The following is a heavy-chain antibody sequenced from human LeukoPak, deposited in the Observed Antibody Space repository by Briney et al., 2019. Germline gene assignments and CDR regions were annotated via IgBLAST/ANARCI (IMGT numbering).Heavy chain of an antibody. Sequence: ASVKVSCKASGYTFTSYGISWVRQAPGQGLEWMGWISAYNGNTNYAQKLQGRVTMTTDTSTSTAYMELRSLRSDDTAVYYCARDGATVTARDYYGMDVWGQGATVTVSS. CDR3: ARDGATVTARDYYGMDV. V-gene: IGHV1-18*01. CDR2: ISAYNGNT. CDR1: GYTFTSYG. J-gene: IGHJ6*02. D-gene: IGHD2-21*02.